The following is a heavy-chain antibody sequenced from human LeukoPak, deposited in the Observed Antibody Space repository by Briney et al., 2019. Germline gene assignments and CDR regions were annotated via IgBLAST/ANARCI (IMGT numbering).Heavy chain of an antibody. CDR2: ICGSGGST. J-gene: IGHJ4*02. D-gene: IGHD3-22*01. CDR3: AKEPGPYDTSTLDY. V-gene: IGHV3-23*01. Sequence: GGSLRLSCAASGFTFSSYAMSWVRQAPGKGLEWVSAICGSGGSTYYEDAVKGRFTITRENSKNTLYLQMNSMRAEDTAVYYYAKEPGPYDTSTLDYWGQGTLVTVSS. CDR1: GFTFSSYA.